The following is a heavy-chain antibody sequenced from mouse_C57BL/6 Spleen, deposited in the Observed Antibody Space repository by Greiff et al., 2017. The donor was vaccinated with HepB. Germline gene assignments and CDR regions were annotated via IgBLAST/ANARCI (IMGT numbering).Heavy chain of an antibody. V-gene: IGHV1-69*01. Sequence: QVQLQQPGAELVMPGASVKLSCKASGYTFTSYWMHWVKQRPGQGLEWIGEIDPSDSYTNYNQKFKGKSTLTVDKSSSTAYMQLSSLTSEDSAVYYCARIIYDGYYGYFDYCGQGTTLTVSS. CDR2: IDPSDSYT. CDR1: GYTFTSYW. D-gene: IGHD2-3*01. CDR3: ARIIYDGYYGYFDY. J-gene: IGHJ2*01.